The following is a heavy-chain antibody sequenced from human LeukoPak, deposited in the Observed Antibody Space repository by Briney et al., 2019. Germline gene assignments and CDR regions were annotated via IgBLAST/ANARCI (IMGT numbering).Heavy chain of an antibody. D-gene: IGHD1-1*01. CDR3: ARGFGANYNWFDP. V-gene: IGHV3-74*01. Sequence: PGGSLRLSCAASGFTFSSYSMNWVRQAPGKGLVWVSRINSDGSSTTYADSVKGRFTISRDNAKNTLYLQMNSLRAEDTAVYYCARGFGANYNWFDPWGQGTLVTVSS. CDR1: GFTFSSYS. CDR2: INSDGSST. J-gene: IGHJ5*02.